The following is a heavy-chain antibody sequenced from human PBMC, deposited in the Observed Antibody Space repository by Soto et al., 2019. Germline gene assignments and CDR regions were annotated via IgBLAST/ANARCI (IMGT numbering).Heavy chain of an antibody. J-gene: IGHJ4*02. Sequence: ASVKVSCKASGYTFTSYAMHWVRQAPGQRLEWMGIINPSGGSTSYAQKFQGRVTMTRDTSTSTVYMELSSLRSEDTAVYYCARVYCSAGSCYSIDYWGQGTLVTVSS. CDR2: INPSGGST. CDR1: GYTFTSYA. CDR3: ARVYCSAGSCYSIDY. V-gene: IGHV1-46*03. D-gene: IGHD2-15*01.